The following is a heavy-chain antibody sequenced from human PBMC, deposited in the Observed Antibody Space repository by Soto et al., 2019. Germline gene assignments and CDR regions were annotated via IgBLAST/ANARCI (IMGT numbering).Heavy chain of an antibody. CDR1: GGSISSGGYY. V-gene: IGHV4-31*03. CDR2: IYYSGST. Sequence: SETLSLTCTVSGGSISSGGYYWSWIRQHPGKGLEWIGYIYYSGSTYYNPSLKSRVTISVDTSKNQFSLKLSSVTAADTAVYYCARDLGDVTADAFDIWGQGTMVTVSS. CDR3: ARDLGDVTADAFDI. J-gene: IGHJ3*02. D-gene: IGHD2-21*02.